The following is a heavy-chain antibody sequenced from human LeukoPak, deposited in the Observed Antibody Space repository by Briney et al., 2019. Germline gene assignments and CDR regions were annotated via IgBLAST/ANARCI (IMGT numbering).Heavy chain of an antibody. CDR2: IYTSGST. CDR1: GGSISSYY. D-gene: IGHD5-24*01. CDR3: ARHTGGYNPFQY. V-gene: IGHV4-4*09. Sequence: PSETLSLTCTVSGGSISSYYWSWIRQPPGKGLEWIGYIYTSGSTNYNPSLESRVTISVDTSKNQFSLNLSSVTAADTAVYYCARHTGGYNPFQYWGQGTLVTVSS. J-gene: IGHJ1*01.